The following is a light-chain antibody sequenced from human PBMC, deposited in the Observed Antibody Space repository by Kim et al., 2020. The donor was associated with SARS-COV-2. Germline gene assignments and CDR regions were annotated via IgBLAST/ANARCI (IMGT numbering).Light chain of an antibody. CDR1: QSISSNF. CDR3: QQYGNSPPWT. J-gene: IGKJ1*01. Sequence: PGERATRSCRASQSISSNFLAWYQQKPGQAPRLLIYGASSRATGIPDRFSGSGSGTDFTLTISRLEPEDSAVYYCQQYGNSPPWTFGQGTKVDIK. CDR2: GAS. V-gene: IGKV3-20*01.